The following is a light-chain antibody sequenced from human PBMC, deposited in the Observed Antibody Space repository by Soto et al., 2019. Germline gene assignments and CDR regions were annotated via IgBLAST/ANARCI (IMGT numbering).Light chain of an antibody. CDR3: QKFKFFPPLP. V-gene: IGKV1-9*01. Sequence: GDSVTITCRASQDISSHLAWYQQKPGKAPKVLIYAASTLESGIPSRFSGSGSGTDFTLTISSLQAEDFATYYCQKFKFFPPLPFGGGTKGEIK. CDR1: QDISSH. CDR2: AAS. J-gene: IGKJ4*01.